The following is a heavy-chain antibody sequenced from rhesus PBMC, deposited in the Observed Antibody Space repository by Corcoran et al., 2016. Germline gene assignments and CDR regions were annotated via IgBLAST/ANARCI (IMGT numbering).Heavy chain of an antibody. V-gene: IGHV4S11*01. Sequence: QVQLQESGPGLVKPLETLSLTCAVSGGSINSNYWNWIRQAPGKGLEWIGYIYGSGSSTNYNPSLKSRVTLSVDTSKNQLSLKLRSVTAADTAVYYCATLQGGTYDYWGQGVLVTVSS. CDR3: ATLQGGTYDY. D-gene: IGHD6-25*01. J-gene: IGHJ4*01. CDR1: GGSINSNY. CDR2: IYGSGSST.